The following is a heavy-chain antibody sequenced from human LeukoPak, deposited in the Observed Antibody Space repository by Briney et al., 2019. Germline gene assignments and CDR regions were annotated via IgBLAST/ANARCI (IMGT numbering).Heavy chain of an antibody. CDR2: IYTSGST. V-gene: IGHV4-4*09. D-gene: IGHD2-21*01. CDR1: GGSISSYY. Sequence: PSETLSLTCTVSGGSISSYYWSWIRQPPGKGLEWIGYIYTSGSTNYNPSLKSRVTISVDTSKDQFSLKLSSMTAADAAVYYSARHFSPPSCGYYMGVWGKGTTVTVAS. J-gene: IGHJ6*03. CDR3: ARHFSPPSCGYYMGV.